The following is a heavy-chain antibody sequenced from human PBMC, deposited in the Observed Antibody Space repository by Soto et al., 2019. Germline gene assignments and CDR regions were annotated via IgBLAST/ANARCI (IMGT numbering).Heavy chain of an antibody. CDR1: GGTFSSYA. V-gene: IGHV1-69*12. CDR2: IIPIFGTA. D-gene: IGHD1-26*01. Sequence: QVQLVQSGAEVKKPGSSVKVSCKASGGTFSSYAISWVRQAPGQGLEWMGGIIPIFGTANYAQKFQGRVTITADESTSTAYMERSSLRSEDTAVYYCASGTSRDSGAYYGMDVWGQGTTVTVSS. J-gene: IGHJ6*02. CDR3: ASGTSRDSGAYYGMDV.